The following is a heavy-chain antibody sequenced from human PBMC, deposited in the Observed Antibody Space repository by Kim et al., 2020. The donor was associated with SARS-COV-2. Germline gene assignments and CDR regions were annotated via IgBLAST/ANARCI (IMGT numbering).Heavy chain of an antibody. D-gene: IGHD5-12*01. CDR2: INSLSGGT. CDR3: ARATSGHGFDN. Sequence: ASVKVSCKASGYTFTGSYIHWVRQAPGQGLEWMGRINSLSGGTNYAQTLQGRVTVTRDSSVNTVYLEVSGLTSADTAIYYCARATSGHGFDNWGQGTLVTVS. CDR1: GYTFTGSY. V-gene: IGHV1-2*06. J-gene: IGHJ4*02.